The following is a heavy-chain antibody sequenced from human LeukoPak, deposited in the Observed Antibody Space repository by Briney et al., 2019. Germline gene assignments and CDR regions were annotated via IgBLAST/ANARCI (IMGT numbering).Heavy chain of an antibody. CDR2: IYSGNNT. Sequence: GGSLRLSCAASGFTFSTYWMHWVRQAPGKGLEWVSVIYSGNNTYYADSVKGRFTISRDNSKNTLYLQMNSLKAEDTAVYYCARTVGYGDYHWFDPWGQGTLVTVSS. D-gene: IGHD4-17*01. CDR3: ARTVGYGDYHWFDP. V-gene: IGHV3-53*01. J-gene: IGHJ5*02. CDR1: GFTFSTYW.